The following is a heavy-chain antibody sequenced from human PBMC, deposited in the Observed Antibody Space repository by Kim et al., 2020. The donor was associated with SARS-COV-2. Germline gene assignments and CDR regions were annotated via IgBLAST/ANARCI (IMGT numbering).Heavy chain of an antibody. Sequence: ASVKVSCKASGYTFASYAMHWVRQAPGKRLEWVGWINAGNGNTKYSQKFQGRVNISRDTYASTAYMELSSLRSEDTAVYYCARDPGGSGYYYNHFDYWGQGTLVTVSS. V-gene: IGHV1-3*01. CDR2: INAGNGNT. CDR1: GYTFASYA. CDR3: ARDPGGSGYYYNHFDY. D-gene: IGHD3-22*01. J-gene: IGHJ4*02.